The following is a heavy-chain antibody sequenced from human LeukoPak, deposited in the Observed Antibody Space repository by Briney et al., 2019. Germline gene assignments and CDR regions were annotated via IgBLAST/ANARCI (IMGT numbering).Heavy chain of an antibody. V-gene: IGHV3-13*01. CDR2: IGTASDT. Sequence: GGSLRLSCAASGFTFSSFDMHWVRQPTGQGLEWVSTIGTASDTYYPGSVEGRFTLSRDNAKTSLYLQMNSLTAGDTAVYYCARGPPRGKYYYMDVWGKGTTVTVSS. CDR3: ARGPPRGKYYYMDV. CDR1: GFTFSSFD. D-gene: IGHD1-1*01. J-gene: IGHJ6*03.